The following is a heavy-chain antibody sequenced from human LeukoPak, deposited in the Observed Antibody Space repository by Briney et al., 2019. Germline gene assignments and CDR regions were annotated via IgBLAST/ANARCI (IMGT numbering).Heavy chain of an antibody. CDR1: GFTFSNYA. D-gene: IGHD2-21*01. CDR3: GSARLL. V-gene: IGHV3-23*01. CDR2: ISGTGDNT. J-gene: IGHJ4*02. Sequence: GDSLRLSCAASGFTFSNYAMMWVRQAPGKGLKWVPGISGTGDNTKYADSVKGRFTISRDNSKNTLYLQLNSLKVEDTAVYFCGSARLLWGQGTRVTVSS.